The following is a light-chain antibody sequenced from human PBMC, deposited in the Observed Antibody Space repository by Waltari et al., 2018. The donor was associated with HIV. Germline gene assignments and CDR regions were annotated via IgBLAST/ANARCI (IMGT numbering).Light chain of an antibody. V-gene: IGKV3-15*01. J-gene: IGKJ1*01. CDR1: RGISSR. Sequence: EIEMTQSPATVSASLGDRATISCRASRGISSRLAWYQQKPGKAPRLLIYGASSWESGIPARFRGSGSGTEFTLTISSLQSEDLAAYYCQQYNNCPRTFGQGTKVEIK. CDR3: QQYNNCPRT. CDR2: GAS.